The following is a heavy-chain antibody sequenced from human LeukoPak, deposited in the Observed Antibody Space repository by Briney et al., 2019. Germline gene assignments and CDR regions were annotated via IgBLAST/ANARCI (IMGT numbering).Heavy chain of an antibody. CDR2: IIPIFGTA. D-gene: IGHD1-26*01. J-gene: IGHJ6*03. CDR3: ARGGSYQYYYYMDV. CDR1: GGTFSSYA. Sequence: ASVKVSCKASGGTFSSYAISWVRQAPGQGLEWMGGIIPIFGTANYAQKFQGRVTITADKSTSTAYMELSRLRSDDTAVYYCARGGSYQYYYYMDVWGKGTTVTVSS. V-gene: IGHV1-69*06.